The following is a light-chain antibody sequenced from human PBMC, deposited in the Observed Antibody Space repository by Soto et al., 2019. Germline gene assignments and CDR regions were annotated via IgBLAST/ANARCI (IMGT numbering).Light chain of an antibody. V-gene: IGLV2-14*01. J-gene: IGLJ1*01. CDR1: SSDVGDYNY. Sequence: QSVLTQPASVSGSPGQSITISCTGTSSDVGDYNYVSWYQQHPGKAPELMIYEVSNRPSGVSNRFSGSKSGNTASLTISGLQAEDETDYYCFSYTSSGTYVFGTGTKVTVL. CDR2: EVS. CDR3: FSYTSSGTYV.